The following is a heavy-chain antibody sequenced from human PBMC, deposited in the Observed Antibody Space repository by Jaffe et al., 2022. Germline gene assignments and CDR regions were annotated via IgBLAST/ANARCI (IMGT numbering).Heavy chain of an antibody. V-gene: IGHV2-5*02. CDR3: AHTTLGGIDYDILTGYYTSYYFDY. D-gene: IGHD3-9*01. J-gene: IGHJ4*02. CDR1: GFSLSTSGVG. Sequence: QITLKESGPTLVKPTQTLTLTCTFSGFSLSTSGVGVGWIRQPPGKALEWLALIYWDDDKRYSPSLKSRLTITKDTSKNQVVLTMTNMDPVDTATYYCAHTTLGGIDYDILTGYYTSYYFDYWGQGTLVTVSS. CDR2: IYWDDDK.